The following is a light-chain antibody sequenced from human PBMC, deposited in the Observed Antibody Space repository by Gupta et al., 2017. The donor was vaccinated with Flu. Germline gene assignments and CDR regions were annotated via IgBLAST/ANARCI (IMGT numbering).Light chain of an antibody. J-gene: IGKJ2*01. CDR1: QSVSSSY. V-gene: IGKV3-20*01. CDR2: GAS. Sequence: EIVLTQSPGTLSLSPGERATLSCRASQSVSSSYLAWYQQKPGQAPRLLIYGASSRATGIPDRFSGSGSGTDFTLTISRLEPEDFAVYYCQQYGSSLVETFGQGTKLEIK. CDR3: QQYGSSLVET.